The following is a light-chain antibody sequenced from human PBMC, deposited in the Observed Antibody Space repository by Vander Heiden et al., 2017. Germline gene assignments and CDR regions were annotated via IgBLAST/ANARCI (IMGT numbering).Light chain of an antibody. J-gene: IGKJ4*01. V-gene: IGKV1-39*01. CDR1: QSISRY. CDR2: AAS. CDR3: QQTYSVPLT. Sequence: DIQMTQSPSSLSASVGDRVTITCRASQSISRYLIWHQQKPGKAPNLLIFAASSLQSGVPSRFSGGGSGTDFTLTISSLQPEDFATYYCQQTYSVPLTLGGGTKVEIK.